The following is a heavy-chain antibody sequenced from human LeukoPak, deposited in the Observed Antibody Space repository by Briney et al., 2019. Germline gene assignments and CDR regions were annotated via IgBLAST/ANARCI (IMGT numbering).Heavy chain of an antibody. CDR2: INHSGST. CDR3: ARACVYQNIVVVPAASQRGSWNWFDP. CDR1: GGSFSGYY. V-gene: IGHV4-34*01. D-gene: IGHD2-2*01. Sequence: SETLSLTCAVYGGSFSGYYWSWIRQPPGKGLEWIGEINHSGSTNYNPSLKSRVTISVDTSKNQFSLKLSSVTAADTAVYYCARACVYQNIVVVPAASQRGSWNWFDPWGQGTLVTVSS. J-gene: IGHJ5*02.